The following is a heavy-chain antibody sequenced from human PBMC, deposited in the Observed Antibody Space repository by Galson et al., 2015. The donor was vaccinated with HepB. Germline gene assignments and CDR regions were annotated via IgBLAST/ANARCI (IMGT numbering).Heavy chain of an antibody. D-gene: IGHD6-19*01. V-gene: IGHV3-30*18. CDR3: AKGEGSGPFDY. J-gene: IGHJ4*02. CDR2: ISYDGSNK. CDR1: GFTFSSYG. Sequence: SLRLSCAASGFTFSSYGMHWVRQAPGKGLEWVAVISYDGSNKYYADSVKGRFTISRDNSKNTLYLQMNSLRAEDTAVYYCAKGEGSGPFDYWGQGTLVTVSS.